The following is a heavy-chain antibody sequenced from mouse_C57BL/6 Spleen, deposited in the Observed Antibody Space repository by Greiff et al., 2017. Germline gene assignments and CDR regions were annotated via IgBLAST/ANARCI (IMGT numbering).Heavy chain of an antibody. CDR1: GYTFTDYE. D-gene: IGHD1-1*01. CDR3: TRGCGSSYFDY. Sequence: QVQLQQSGAELVRPGASVTLSCKASGYTFTDYEMHWVKQTPVHGLEWIGAIDPETGGTAYNQKFKGKAILTADKSSSTAYMELRSLTSEDSAVYYCTRGCGSSYFDYWGQGTTLTVSS. J-gene: IGHJ2*01. CDR2: IDPETGGT. V-gene: IGHV1-15*01.